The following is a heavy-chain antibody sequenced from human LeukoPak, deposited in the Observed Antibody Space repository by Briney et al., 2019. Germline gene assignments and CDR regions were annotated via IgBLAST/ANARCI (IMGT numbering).Heavy chain of an antibody. CDR3: AKDPYSTDVFNYYYYYMDV. CDR2: IWYDGSNK. Sequence: GGSLRLSCAASGFTFSSYGMHWVRQAPGKGLEWVAVIWYDGSNKYYADSVKGRFTISRDNSKNTLYLQMNSLRAEDTAVYYCAKDPYSTDVFNYYYYYMDVWGKGTTVTVSS. J-gene: IGHJ6*03. CDR1: GFTFSSYG. D-gene: IGHD2-15*01. V-gene: IGHV3-33*06.